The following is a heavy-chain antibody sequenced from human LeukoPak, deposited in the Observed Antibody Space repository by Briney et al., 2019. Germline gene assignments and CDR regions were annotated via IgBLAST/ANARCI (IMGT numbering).Heavy chain of an antibody. Sequence: GASVKVSCNASGYTFTGYYMHWVRQAPGQGLGLMGWINPNSGGTNYAQKFQGGVTLTRDTSISTAYMELRRLRSDDTAVYYCARGHCSSTSCYANGYYYGMDVWGQGTTVTVSS. V-gene: IGHV1-2*02. J-gene: IGHJ6*02. CDR1: GYTFTGYY. D-gene: IGHD2-2*01. CDR3: ARGHCSSTSCYANGYYYGMDV. CDR2: INPNSGGT.